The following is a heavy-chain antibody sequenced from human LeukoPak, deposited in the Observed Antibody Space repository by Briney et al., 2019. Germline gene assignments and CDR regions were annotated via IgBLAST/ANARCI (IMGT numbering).Heavy chain of an antibody. CDR2: IKQDGSEK. CDR1: GFTFSSYW. J-gene: IGHJ4*02. V-gene: IGHV3-7*03. Sequence: GGSLRLSCAASGFTFSSYWMSWVRQAPGKGLEWVANIKQDGSEKYYVDSVKGRFTISRDNAKNSLYLQMNSLRAEDTAVYYCAKDPLVSTLDYWGQGTLVTVSS. CDR3: AKDPLVSTLDY.